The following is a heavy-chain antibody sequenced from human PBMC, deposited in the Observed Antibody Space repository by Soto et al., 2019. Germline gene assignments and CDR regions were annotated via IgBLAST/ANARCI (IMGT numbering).Heavy chain of an antibody. D-gene: IGHD4-17*01. CDR3: AKDQAVTTLSPYYFDY. V-gene: IGHV3-23*01. J-gene: IGHJ4*02. Sequence: GGSLRLSCAASGFTFSSYAMSWVRQAPGKGLEWVSAISGSGGSTYYADSVKGRFTISRDNSKNMLYLQMNSLRAEDTAVYYCAKDQAVTTLSPYYFDYWGQGTLVTVSS. CDR2: ISGSGGST. CDR1: GFTFSSYA.